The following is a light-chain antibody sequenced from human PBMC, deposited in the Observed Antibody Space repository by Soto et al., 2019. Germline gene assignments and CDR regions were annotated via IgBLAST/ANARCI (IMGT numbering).Light chain of an antibody. CDR2: DTS. CDR3: HQRGDWPT. V-gene: IGKV3-11*01. J-gene: IGKJ4*01. CDR1: QNVKYY. Sequence: EIVVTQSPATLSLSPGDRATLSSRTSQNVKYYLAWYQQKPGQAPRLLIYDTSNRATGIPARFTGSGSGTDFTLTISSLEPEDFAVYYCHQRGDWPTFGGGTKVEVK.